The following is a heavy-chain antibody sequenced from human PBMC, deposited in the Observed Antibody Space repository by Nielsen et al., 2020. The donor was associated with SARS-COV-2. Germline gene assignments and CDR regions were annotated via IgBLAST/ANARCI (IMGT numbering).Heavy chain of an antibody. CDR2: FDPEDGET. V-gene: IGHV1-24*01. CDR1: GYTLTELS. Sequence: ASVKVSCKVSGYTLTELSVHWVRQAPGKGLEWMGGFDPEDGETIYAQKFQGRVTMTEDTSTDTAYMELSSLRSEDTAVYYCATAAVAGTVSWFDPWGQGTLVTVSS. CDR3: ATAAVAGTVSWFDP. D-gene: IGHD6-19*01. J-gene: IGHJ5*02.